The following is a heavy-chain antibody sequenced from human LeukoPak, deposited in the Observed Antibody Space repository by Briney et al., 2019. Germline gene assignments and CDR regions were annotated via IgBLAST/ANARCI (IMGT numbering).Heavy chain of an antibody. CDR3: GTVAAGYYFDN. J-gene: IGHJ4*02. CDR2: IKEDGSEK. CDR1: GYTFSVYW. Sequence: PGGSLRLSCAASGYTFSVYWMSWVRQAPGKGLEWVANIKEDGSEKSYVESVKGRFTISRDNTKKSLYLQMNSLRAEDTALYYCGTVAAGYYFDNWGQGTLVTVSS. D-gene: IGHD3-9*01. V-gene: IGHV3-7*05.